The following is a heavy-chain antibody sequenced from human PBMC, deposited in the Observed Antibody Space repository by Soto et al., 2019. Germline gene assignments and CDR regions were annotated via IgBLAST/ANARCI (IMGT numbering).Heavy chain of an antibody. V-gene: IGHV3-73*01. Sequence: GGSLRLSCAASGFTFSGSAMHWVRQASGKGLEWVGRIRSKANSYATAYAASVKGRFTISRDDSKNTAYLQMNSLKTEDTAVYYCTRSVGYSSSSYYYGMDVWGQGTTVTVSS. CDR1: GFTFSGSA. J-gene: IGHJ6*02. CDR2: IRSKANSYAT. CDR3: TRSVGYSSSSYYYGMDV. D-gene: IGHD6-6*01.